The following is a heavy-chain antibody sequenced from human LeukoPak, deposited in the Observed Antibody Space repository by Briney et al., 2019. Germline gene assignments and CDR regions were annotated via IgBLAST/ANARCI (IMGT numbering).Heavy chain of an antibody. V-gene: IGHV3-30*18. Sequence: GRSLRLSCAASGFTFSSYGMHWVRQAPGKGLEWVAVISYDGSNKYYADSVKGRFTISRDNFKNTLYLQMNSLRAEDTAVYYCAKGGSFLESPPYYYGMDVWGQGTTVTVFS. J-gene: IGHJ6*02. CDR2: ISYDGSNK. D-gene: IGHD3-3*01. CDR1: GFTFSSYG. CDR3: AKGGSFLESPPYYYGMDV.